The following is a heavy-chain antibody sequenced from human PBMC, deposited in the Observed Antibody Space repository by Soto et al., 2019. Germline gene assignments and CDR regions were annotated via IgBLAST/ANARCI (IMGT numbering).Heavy chain of an antibody. V-gene: IGHV1-69*12. D-gene: IGHD3-10*01. CDR1: GGTFSSYA. J-gene: IGHJ6*02. Sequence: QVQLVQSGAEVKKPGSSVKVSCKASGGTFSSYAISWVRQAPGQGLGWMGGVIPIFGTANYAQKFQGRVTIHADEATSTAYMELSSLRSEDTAVYYCARDRGDYYYGMDVWGQGTTVTVSS. CDR2: VIPIFGTA. CDR3: ARDRGDYYYGMDV.